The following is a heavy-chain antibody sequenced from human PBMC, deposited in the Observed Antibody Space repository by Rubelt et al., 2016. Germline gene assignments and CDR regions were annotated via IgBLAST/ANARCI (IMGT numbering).Heavy chain of an antibody. Sequence: FTISRDNAKNSLYLQMNSLRAEDTAVYYCARSLATSSSWYPLYGMDVWGQGTTVTVSS. D-gene: IGHD6-13*01. CDR3: ARSLATSSSWYPLYGMDV. J-gene: IGHJ6*02. V-gene: IGHV3-11*03.